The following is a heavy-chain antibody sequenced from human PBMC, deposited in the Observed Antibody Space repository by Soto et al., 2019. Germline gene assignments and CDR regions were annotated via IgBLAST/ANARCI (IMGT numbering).Heavy chain of an antibody. D-gene: IGHD2-15*01. CDR1: GGSISSGGYY. V-gene: IGHV4-31*03. J-gene: IGHJ1*01. CDR2: IYYSGST. Sequence: QVQLQESGPGLVKPSQTLSLTCTVSGGSISSGGYYWSWIRQHPGKGLEWIGYIYYSGSTYYNPSLKSRVTISVDTSKNQVSLKLSSVTAADTAVYYCARSNYSAEYFQHWGQGTLVTVSS. CDR3: ARSNYSAEYFQH.